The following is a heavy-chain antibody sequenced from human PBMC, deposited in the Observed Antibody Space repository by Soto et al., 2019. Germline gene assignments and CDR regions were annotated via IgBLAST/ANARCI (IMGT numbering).Heavy chain of an antibody. J-gene: IGHJ4*02. D-gene: IGHD3-10*01. CDR1: GFTFSSYD. CDR2: IGTAGDT. Sequence: GGSLRLSCAASGFTFSSYDMHWVRQVTGKGLEWVSNIGTAGDTYYAGSVKGRFTISRVNAKNSLHLQMNSLRAEDTAMYYCTRALWFGELFFDNWGQGTPVTVSS. CDR3: TRALWFGELFFDN. V-gene: IGHV3-13*01.